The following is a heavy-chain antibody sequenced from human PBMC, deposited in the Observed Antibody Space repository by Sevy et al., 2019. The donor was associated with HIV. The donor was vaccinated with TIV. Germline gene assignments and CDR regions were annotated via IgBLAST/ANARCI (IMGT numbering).Heavy chain of an antibody. V-gene: IGHV4-59*01. Sequence: SETLSLTCTVFGGSISAYYWSWIRQSPEKGLQYIVYIYYTGSTNYNPSLKSRVTISVDTSKNQFSLRLTSVTAADTAIYYCARAPPVRSGDDALNWFDPWGQGTLVTVSS. J-gene: IGHJ5*02. CDR3: ARAPPVRSGDDALNWFDP. D-gene: IGHD5-12*01. CDR2: IYYTGST. CDR1: GGSISAYY.